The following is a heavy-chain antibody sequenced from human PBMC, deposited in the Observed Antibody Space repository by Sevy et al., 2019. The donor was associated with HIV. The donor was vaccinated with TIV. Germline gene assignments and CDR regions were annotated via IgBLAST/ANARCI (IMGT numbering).Heavy chain of an antibody. CDR3: ARYYYDSSGIDY. Sequence: GGSLRLSCTASGFTFSRYWMHWVRQAPGKGLVWVSRINSDGSSTSYADSVKGRFTISRANAKNTLYLQMNSLRAEDTAVYYCARYYYDSSGIDYWGQGTLVTVSS. V-gene: IGHV3-74*01. CDR2: INSDGSST. CDR1: GFTFSRYW. D-gene: IGHD3-22*01. J-gene: IGHJ4*02.